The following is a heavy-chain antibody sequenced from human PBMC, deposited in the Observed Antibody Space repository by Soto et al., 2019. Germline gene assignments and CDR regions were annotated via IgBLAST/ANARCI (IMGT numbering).Heavy chain of an antibody. CDR3: AKGVRVSGSWFDY. CDR1: GFTFSSYA. Sequence: EVPLLESGGGLVQPGGSLRLSCAASGFTFSSYAMSWVRQAPGKGLEWVSAISGSGGSTYYADSVKGRFTISRDNSKNTLYLQMNSLRAEDTAVYYCAKGVRVSGSWFDYWGQGTLVTVSS. V-gene: IGHV3-23*01. J-gene: IGHJ4*02. D-gene: IGHD6-13*01. CDR2: ISGSGGST.